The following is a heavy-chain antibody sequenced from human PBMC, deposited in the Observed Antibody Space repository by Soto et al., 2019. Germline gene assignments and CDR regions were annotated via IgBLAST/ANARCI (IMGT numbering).Heavy chain of an antibody. J-gene: IGHJ6*02. CDR3: ARGSNIPYCGGDRSSIYPVQDF. CDR1: GYTFTNYA. CDR2: INAGNGNT. Sequence: ASVKVSCKASGYTFTNYAMHWVRPAPGQRLEWMGWINAGNGNTKYSQKFQGRVTITRDTSASTAYMELSSLRSEDTAVYYCARGSNIPYCGGDRSSIYPVQDFCCQGT. V-gene: IGHV1-3*01. D-gene: IGHD2-21*02.